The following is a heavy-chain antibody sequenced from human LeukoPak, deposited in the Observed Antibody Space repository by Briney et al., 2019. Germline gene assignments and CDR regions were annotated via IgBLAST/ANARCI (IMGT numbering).Heavy chain of an antibody. CDR3: ARPTLVRAVIISYYIDY. CDR1: GDTFTSYD. V-gene: IGHV1-8*01. D-gene: IGHD3-10*01. CDR2: NNTNSGNT. Sequence: ASVKVSCKASGDTFTSYDINCVRQATGQGLEWRGWNNTNSGNTIYAQKFQGSATMNRNTSISTAYMEMSSMGAEDTAVYCCARPTLVRAVIISYYIDYWGQGTLVTVSS. J-gene: IGHJ4*02.